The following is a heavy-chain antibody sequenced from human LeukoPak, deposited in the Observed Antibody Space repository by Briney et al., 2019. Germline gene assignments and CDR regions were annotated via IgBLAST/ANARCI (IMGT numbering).Heavy chain of an antibody. CDR2: ISTSGST. J-gene: IGHJ6*03. V-gene: IGHV4-61*02. D-gene: IGHD2-15*01. CDR1: GGSISTGGYF. Sequence: SETLSLTCTVSGGSISTGGYFWTWVRQPAGKGLEWIGRISTSGSTNYSPSLKSRLTISADRSNNQFSLKLSSVTAADTAVYYCARENCSGGSCYSIYYYYYMDVWGKGTTVTVSS. CDR3: ARENCSGGSCYSIYYYYYMDV.